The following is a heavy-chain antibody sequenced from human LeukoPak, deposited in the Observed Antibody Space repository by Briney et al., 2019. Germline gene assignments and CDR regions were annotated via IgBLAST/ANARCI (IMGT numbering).Heavy chain of an antibody. CDR3: ARGVWLTTVGTARRGAFDI. J-gene: IGHJ3*02. CDR2: INHSGST. D-gene: IGHD4-23*01. CDR1: GGSFGGYY. Sequence: SETLSLTCAVYGGSFGGYYWSWIRQPPGKGLEWIGEINHSGSTNYNPSLKSRVTISVDTSKNQFSLKLSSVTAAGTAVYYCARGVWLTTVGTARRGAFDIWGQGTMVTVSS. V-gene: IGHV4-34*01.